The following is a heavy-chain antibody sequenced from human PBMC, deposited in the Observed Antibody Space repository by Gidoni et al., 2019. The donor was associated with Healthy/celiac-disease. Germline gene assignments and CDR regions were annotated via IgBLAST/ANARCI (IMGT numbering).Heavy chain of an antibody. CDR2: IYWNDDK. CDR1: GLSFSTSGVR. Sequence: HITLKESGPTLVTRAHTLTLTRTFSGLSFSTSGVRVGWVRQPPGKALEWLALIYWNDDKRYSPSLKSRITITKDTAKIQVVLTMTNMDPVDTATYYCANRYEGYSSSWYRGSFDYWGQGTLVTVSS. D-gene: IGHD6-13*01. V-gene: IGHV2-5*01. J-gene: IGHJ4*02. CDR3: ANRYEGYSSSWYRGSFDY.